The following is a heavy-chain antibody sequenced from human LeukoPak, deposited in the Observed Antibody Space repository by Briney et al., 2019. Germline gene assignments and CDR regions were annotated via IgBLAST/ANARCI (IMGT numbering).Heavy chain of an antibody. CDR2: IYYSGST. V-gene: IGHV4-59*01. CDR3: ARVELSMIVRL. J-gene: IGHJ4*02. D-gene: IGHD3-22*01. Sequence: SETLSLTCTVSGGSISSYYWSWIRQPPGKGLEWIGYIYYSGSTNYNPSLKSRVTISVDTSKNQFSPKLSSVTAADTAVYYCARVELSMIVRLWGQGTLVTVSS. CDR1: GGSISSYY.